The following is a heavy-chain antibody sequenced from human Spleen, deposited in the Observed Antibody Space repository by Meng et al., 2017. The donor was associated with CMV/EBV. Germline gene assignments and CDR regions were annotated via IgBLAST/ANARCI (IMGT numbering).Heavy chain of an antibody. V-gene: IGHV3-23*01. CDR2: ISGSGGST. CDR1: GFTFSSYA. Sequence: GGSLRLSCAASGFTFSSYAMSWVRQAPGKGLEWVSAISGSGGSTYYADSVKGRFTISRDNSKNTLYLQMNSLRAEDTAVYYCARDQVARIAARVYYYYGMDVWGQGTTVTVSS. D-gene: IGHD6-6*01. CDR3: ARDQVARIAARVYYYYGMDV. J-gene: IGHJ6*02.